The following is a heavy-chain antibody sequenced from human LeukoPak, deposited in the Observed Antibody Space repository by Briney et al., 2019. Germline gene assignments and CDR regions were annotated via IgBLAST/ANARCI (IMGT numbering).Heavy chain of an antibody. CDR3: SRLSHVAGAPKVSWFDP. CDR1: AFSISGDWV. D-gene: IGHD1-26*01. Sequence: PSGTLSLSCTVSAFSISGDWVCCMLRQPPGKGLEWIGIFYSSETTYYNPSLQCRVTMSVDTSNNHFSLKLTSVTAADTAMYYCSRLSHVAGAPKVSWFDPWGQGTLVTVSS. V-gene: IGHV4-38-2*02. CDR2: FYSSETT. J-gene: IGHJ5*02.